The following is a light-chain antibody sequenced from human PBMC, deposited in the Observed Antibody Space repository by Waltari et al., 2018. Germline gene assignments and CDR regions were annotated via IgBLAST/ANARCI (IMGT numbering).Light chain of an antibody. CDR3: HSRDASGSGGA. CDR2: DKN. Sequence: TQDPAVSVAMGQTVRITCQGDSLRSYYASWYQQRPGQAPILVMYDKNSRPSGVPDRFSGSSSDDTASVTITGAQAEDEAYYYGHSRDASGSGGAFGGGTKLTVL. J-gene: IGLJ2*01. V-gene: IGLV3-19*01. CDR1: SLRSYY.